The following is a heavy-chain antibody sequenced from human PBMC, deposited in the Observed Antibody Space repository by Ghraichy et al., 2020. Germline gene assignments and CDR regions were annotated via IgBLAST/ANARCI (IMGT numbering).Heavy chain of an antibody. CDR1: GFTFSIYS. V-gene: IGHV3-21*01. CDR2: ITGSRNSYI. J-gene: IGHJ4*02. CDR3: ARGATVTSTYY. D-gene: IGHD4-17*01. Sequence: GGSLRLSCAASGFTFSIYSMNWVRQAPGKGLEWVSSITGSRNSYIYYADSVKGRFTISRDNAKNSVYLQMNSLRAEDTAVYYCARGATVTSTYYWGQGTLVTVSS.